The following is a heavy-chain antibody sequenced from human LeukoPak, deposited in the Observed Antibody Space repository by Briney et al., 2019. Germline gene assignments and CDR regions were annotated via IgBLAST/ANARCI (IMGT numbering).Heavy chain of an antibody. CDR1: GDSISSYY. Sequence: SETLSLTCTVPGDSISSYYWSWIRQPPGKVLEWIAYMHNGVHTNYNPSLKSRVTISGDTSKNQFSLKLTSVTAADTAVYFCAATIKRDYGDTVLNYWGQGTLVTVSS. D-gene: IGHD4/OR15-4a*01. CDR3: AATIKRDYGDTVLNY. V-gene: IGHV4-59*01. J-gene: IGHJ4*02. CDR2: MHNGVHT.